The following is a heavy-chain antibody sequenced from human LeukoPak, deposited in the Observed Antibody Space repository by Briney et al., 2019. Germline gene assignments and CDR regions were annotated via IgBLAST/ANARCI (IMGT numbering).Heavy chain of an antibody. Sequence: PGGSLRLSCAASGFTFSSYAMSWVRQAPGKGLEWVSAISGSGGSTYYADSVKGRFTISRDNAKNSLYLQMNSLRAEDTAVYYCARVRVGATYGGAFDIWGQGTMVTVSS. CDR2: ISGSGGST. D-gene: IGHD1-26*01. CDR1: GFTFSSYA. V-gene: IGHV3-23*01. J-gene: IGHJ3*02. CDR3: ARVRVGATYGGAFDI.